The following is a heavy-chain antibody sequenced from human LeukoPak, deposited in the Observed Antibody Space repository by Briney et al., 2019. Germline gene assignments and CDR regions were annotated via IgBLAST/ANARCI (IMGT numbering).Heavy chain of an antibody. Sequence: PGGSLRLSCAASGFTFSSYWMSWVRQAPGKGLEWVANIKQDGSEKYYVDSVKGRFTISRDNAKNSLYLQMNSLRAEDTAVYYCARVGYFDWLLSPPDYWGQGTLVTVSS. J-gene: IGHJ4*02. V-gene: IGHV3-7*03. CDR1: GFTFSSYW. CDR3: ARVGYFDWLLSPPDY. CDR2: IKQDGSEK. D-gene: IGHD3-9*01.